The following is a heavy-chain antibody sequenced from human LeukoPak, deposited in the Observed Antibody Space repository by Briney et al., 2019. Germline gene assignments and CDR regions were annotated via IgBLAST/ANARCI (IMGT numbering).Heavy chain of an antibody. V-gene: IGHV1-69*05. CDR2: IIPIFGTA. CDR3: ARRAFSGAFDI. CDR1: GGTFSSYA. Sequence: ASVKVSCKASGGTFSSYAISWVRQAPGQGLEWMGGIIPIFGTANYAQKFQGRVTMTRDTSISTAYMELSRLRSDDTAVYYCARRAFSGAFDIWGQGTMVTVSS. J-gene: IGHJ3*02.